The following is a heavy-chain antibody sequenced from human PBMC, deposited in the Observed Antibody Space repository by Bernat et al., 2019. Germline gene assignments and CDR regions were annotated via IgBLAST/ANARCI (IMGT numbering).Heavy chain of an antibody. CDR1: GFSLSTSGVG. CDR3: AQSQYYYDSSGYELFDY. J-gene: IGHJ4*02. D-gene: IGHD3-22*01. CDR2: IYWDDDK. Sequence: QITLKESVPTLVKPTQTLTLTCTFSGFSLSTSGVGVGWIRQPPGKALEWLALIYWDDDKRYSPSLKSRLTITKDTSKNQVVLTMTNMDPVDTATYYCAQSQYYYDSSGYELFDYWGQGTLVNVSS. V-gene: IGHV2-5*02.